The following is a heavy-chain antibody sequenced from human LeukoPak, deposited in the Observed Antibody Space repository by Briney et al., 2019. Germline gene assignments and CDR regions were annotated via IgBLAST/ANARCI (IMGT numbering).Heavy chain of an antibody. V-gene: IGHV1-2*02. J-gene: IGHJ1*01. Sequence: GASVKVSCKASGYTFTGYYIHWVRQAPGQGLEWMGWINPNSGGTSYAPSFQGRVTMTRDTSISTAYMELSRLRSDDTAVYYCARVLVVKEPADSFQHWGQGTLVTVSS. CDR1: GYTFTGYY. CDR2: INPNSGGT. D-gene: IGHD3-22*01. CDR3: ARVLVVKEPADSFQH.